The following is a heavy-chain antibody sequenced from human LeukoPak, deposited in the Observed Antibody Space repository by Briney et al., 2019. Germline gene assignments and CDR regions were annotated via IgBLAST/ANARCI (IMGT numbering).Heavy chain of an antibody. J-gene: IGHJ6*02. D-gene: IGHD3-3*01. CDR3: AREGRIFGVVIMAYYGMDV. V-gene: IGHV1-8*01. CDR1: GYTFTSYD. CDR2: MNPNSGNT. Sequence: ASVKVSCKASGYTFTSYDINWVRQATGQGLVWMGWMNPNSGNTGYAQKFQGRVTMTRNTSISTAYMELSSLRSEDTAVYYCAREGRIFGVVIMAYYGMDVWGQGTTDTVSS.